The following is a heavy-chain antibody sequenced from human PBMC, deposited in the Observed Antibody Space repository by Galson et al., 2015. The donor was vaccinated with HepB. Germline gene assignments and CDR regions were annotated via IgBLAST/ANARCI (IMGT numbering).Heavy chain of an antibody. V-gene: IGHV3-23*01. CDR3: AKVSGWFGELFYFDY. CDR2: ISGSGGST. CDR1: GFTFSSYA. Sequence: LRLSCAASGFTFSSYAMSWVRQAPGKGLEWVSAISGSGGSTYYADSVKGRFTISRDNSKNTLYLQVNSLRAEDTAVYYCAKVSGWFGELFYFDYWGQGTLVTVSS. J-gene: IGHJ4*02. D-gene: IGHD3-10*01.